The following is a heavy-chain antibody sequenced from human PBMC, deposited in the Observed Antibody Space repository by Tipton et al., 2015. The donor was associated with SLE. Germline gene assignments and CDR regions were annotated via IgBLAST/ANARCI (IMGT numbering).Heavy chain of an antibody. Sequence: LRLSCTVSGYSLSSAYYWGWIRQPPGRGLEWIGHISYSGSTHYNSSLKSRVTMSLDASKNQFSLTVSSVTAADTAVYHCARDAYCSGGSCYGFDSWGPGTLVAVSS. V-gene: IGHV4-38-2*02. CDR2: ISYSGST. J-gene: IGHJ4*02. CDR3: ARDAYCSGGSCYGFDS. D-gene: IGHD2-15*01. CDR1: GYSLSSAYY.